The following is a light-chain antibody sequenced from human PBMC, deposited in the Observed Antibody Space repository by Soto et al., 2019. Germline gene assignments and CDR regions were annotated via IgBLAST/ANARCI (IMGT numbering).Light chain of an antibody. V-gene: IGKV3-20*01. J-gene: IGKJ1*01. CDR1: QSVSSTY. Sequence: EIVLTQSPATLSLSPGERATLSCRASQSVSSTYLAWYQQKRGQAPRLLIYGLSSRATGIPDRFSGGGSGTDFTLASSRVEPEDFAVYYCQQCGRSPWTFGQGTKVEIK. CDR2: GLS. CDR3: QQCGRSPWT.